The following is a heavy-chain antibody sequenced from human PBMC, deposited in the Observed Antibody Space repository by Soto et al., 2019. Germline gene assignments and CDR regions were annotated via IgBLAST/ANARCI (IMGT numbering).Heavy chain of an antibody. V-gene: IGHV4-59*01. J-gene: IGHJ5*02. D-gene: IGHD2-2*02. CDR2: IYDSGSV. CDR3: ARAGCSSSSCFTGWFDP. CDR1: GDSMRSYY. Sequence: SETLSLTCFVSGDSMRSYYWSWIRQPPGKGLELIGYIYDSGSVSHQPSLRNRVTLSVDTAKNQFSLKLTSVTAADTAVYYCARAGCSSSSCFTGWFDPWGQGILVTVSS.